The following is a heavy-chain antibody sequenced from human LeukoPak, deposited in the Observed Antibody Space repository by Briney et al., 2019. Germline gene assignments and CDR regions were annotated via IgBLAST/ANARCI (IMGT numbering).Heavy chain of an antibody. Sequence: GESLKISCKGSGYSFTTHWIAWVRQMPGKGLEWMGRIDPSDSYTNYSPSFQGHVTISADKSISTAYLQWSSLKASDTAMYYCARHYWGFDYWGQGTLVTVSS. CDR3: ARHYWGFDY. CDR2: IDPSDSYT. J-gene: IGHJ4*02. V-gene: IGHV5-10-1*01. D-gene: IGHD3-16*01. CDR1: GYSFTTHW.